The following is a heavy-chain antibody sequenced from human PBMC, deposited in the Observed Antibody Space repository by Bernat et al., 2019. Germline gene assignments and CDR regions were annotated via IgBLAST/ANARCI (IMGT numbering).Heavy chain of an antibody. V-gene: IGHV3-30*04. J-gene: IGHJ4*02. CDR3: AREGYTSGRSGSFDY. CDR1: GFSFSDAV. D-gene: IGHD6-19*01. CDR2: VSTDGGGK. Sequence: QVQLVESGGGVVQPGGSLRLSCAGSGFSFSDAVMHWVRQAPGKGREWVAGVSTDGGGKHSADSVKGRFTISRDNPKNTLSLPLNSLRVDDTGIYYCAREGYTSGRSGSFDYWGQGTLVTVSS.